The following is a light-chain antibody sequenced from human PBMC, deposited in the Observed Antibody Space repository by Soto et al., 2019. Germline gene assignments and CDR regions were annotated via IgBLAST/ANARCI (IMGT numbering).Light chain of an antibody. Sequence: QSVLTQPPSVSGAPGQRVTISCTGSSSNIGAGYDVHWYQQLPGTAPKLLIYGNSNRPSGVPVRFSGSKSGTSASLAITGLQAEDEADYYCQSYDSSLSGWVSGGGTKLTVL. CDR3: QSYDSSLSGWV. V-gene: IGLV1-40*01. CDR1: SSNIGAGYD. CDR2: GNS. J-gene: IGLJ3*02.